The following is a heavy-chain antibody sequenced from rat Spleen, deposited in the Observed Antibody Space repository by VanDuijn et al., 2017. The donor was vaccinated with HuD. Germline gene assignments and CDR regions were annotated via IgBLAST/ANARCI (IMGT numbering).Heavy chain of an antibody. Sequence: EVQLVESDGGLVQPGRSLKLSCAASGFIFSDYYMAWVRQAPTKGLEWVATISYDGSSTYYRDSVKGRFTISRDNAKSTLYLQMDSLRSEDTATYYCTTMRGYWGQGVMVTVSS. V-gene: IGHV5-29*01. J-gene: IGHJ2*01. CDR1: GFIFSDYY. CDR3: TTMRGY. CDR2: ISYDGSST.